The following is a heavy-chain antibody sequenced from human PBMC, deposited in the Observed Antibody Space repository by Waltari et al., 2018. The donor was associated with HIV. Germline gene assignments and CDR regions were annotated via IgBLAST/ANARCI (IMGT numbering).Heavy chain of an antibody. Sequence: LLESGGHLVQPGGSLTLSCAASGFTFSSYCMTWVRQAPGKGLEWVSGISGSGGDTLFADSVKGRFTISRDASTVYLSMNRLTAEDTAVYYCAKVGLSGRWLLRRPFYFDYWGQGILVTVSS. CDR3: AKVGLSGRWLLRRPFYFDY. V-gene: IGHV3-23*01. CDR2: ISGSGGDT. CDR1: GFTFSSYC. D-gene: IGHD3-10*01. J-gene: IGHJ4*02.